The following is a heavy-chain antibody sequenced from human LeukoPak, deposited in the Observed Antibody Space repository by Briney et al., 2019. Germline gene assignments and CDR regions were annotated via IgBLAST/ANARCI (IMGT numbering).Heavy chain of an antibody. Sequence: PGGSVRLSCAASGFTFSSYAMSWVRQAPGEGLEGVSAISGSGGSTYYADSVKGRFTISRDNSKNTLYLQMKSLRAEDTAVYYCAKGKSGSFDYWGQGTLVTASS. CDR3: AKGKSGSFDY. D-gene: IGHD1-26*01. CDR2: ISGSGGST. V-gene: IGHV3-23*01. CDR1: GFTFSSYA. J-gene: IGHJ4*02.